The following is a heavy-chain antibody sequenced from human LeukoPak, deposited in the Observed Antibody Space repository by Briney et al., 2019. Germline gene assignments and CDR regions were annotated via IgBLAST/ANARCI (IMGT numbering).Heavy chain of an antibody. CDR3: ARAPPSPAMVTYYYYYMDV. V-gene: IGHV7-4-1*02. D-gene: IGHD5-18*01. Sequence: GASVKVSCKASGYTFTSYAMNWVRQAPGQGLEWMGWINTNTGNPTYAQGFTGRFVFSLDTSVSTAYLQISSLKAEDTAVYYCARAPPSPAMVTYYYYYMDVWGKGTTVTVSS. J-gene: IGHJ6*03. CDR2: INTNTGNP. CDR1: GYTFTSYA.